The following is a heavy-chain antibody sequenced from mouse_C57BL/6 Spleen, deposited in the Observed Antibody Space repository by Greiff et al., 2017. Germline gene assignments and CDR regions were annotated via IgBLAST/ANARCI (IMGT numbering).Heavy chain of an antibody. CDR3: AKKSENWDGFAY. CDR1: GFSLTSYG. CDR2: IWRGGST. J-gene: IGHJ3*01. Sequence: QVQLQQSGPGLVQPSQSLSITCTVSGFSLTSYGVHWVRQSPGKGLEWLGVIWRGGSTDYNAALMSRLSITKDNSKSQVFFKMNSLQADDTAIYYCAKKSENWDGFAYWGQGTLVTVSA. D-gene: IGHD4-1*01. V-gene: IGHV2-5*01.